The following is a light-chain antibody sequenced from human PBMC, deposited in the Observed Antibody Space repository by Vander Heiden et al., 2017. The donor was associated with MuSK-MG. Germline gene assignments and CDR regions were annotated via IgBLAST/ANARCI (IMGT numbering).Light chain of an antibody. Sequence: ETVLTESPAILSSSPGERATLSCVVIHIVPNNYLAWFQQKPCRVPRLLIDDASIRVTGIPDRFTGRGPGTDFTLTISGLVPEDFAIYYSQQCYASPLTFGGGTRVEI. CDR3: QQCYASPLT. V-gene: IGKV3D-20*02. CDR1: HIVPNNY. J-gene: IGKJ4*01. CDR2: DAS.